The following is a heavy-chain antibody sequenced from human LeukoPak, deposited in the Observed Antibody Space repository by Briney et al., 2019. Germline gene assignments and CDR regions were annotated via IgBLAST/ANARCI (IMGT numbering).Heavy chain of an antibody. CDR2: INHNGNT. CDR1: YGSFSGYY. J-gene: IGHJ4*02. Sequence: PSETLSLTCTVFYGSFSGYYWSWIRQPPGKGLEWIGEINHNGNTNYNPSLKSRVTISVDTSKDQFSLKLSSVTAADTAVYYCAREDRRWELPLDWGQGTLVTVSS. D-gene: IGHD1-26*01. CDR3: AREDRRWELPLD. V-gene: IGHV4-34*01.